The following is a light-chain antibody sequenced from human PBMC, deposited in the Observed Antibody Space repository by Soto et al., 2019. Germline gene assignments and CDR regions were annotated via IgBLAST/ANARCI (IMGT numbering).Light chain of an antibody. CDR3: KQYGDSPAT. Sequence: EIVLTQSPGTLSLSPGESAPLSGRASQSVSSSYLAWYQQKPGQATRLLIYGAFNRATGIPDRFSGSGSGTDFTLTFSRLEPEEFAVYYCKQYGDSPATFGPGTKVDIK. V-gene: IGKV3-20*01. CDR1: QSVSSSY. CDR2: GAF. J-gene: IGKJ3*01.